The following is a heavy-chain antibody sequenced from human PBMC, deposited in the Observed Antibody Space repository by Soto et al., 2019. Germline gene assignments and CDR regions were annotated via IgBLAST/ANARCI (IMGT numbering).Heavy chain of an antibody. V-gene: IGHV4-61*08. CDR1: GDSLNSGAYY. J-gene: IGHJ4*02. CDR3: ARSWGGDGYSH. Sequence: QVQLLESGPGLVKPSETLSLTCDVSGDSLNSGAYYWTWIRQSPGRRLEWIGHIYHTGSTNYNPSLRSLLTISLDTSKNQFSLTLRSVNAVDTGVYYCARSWGGDGYSHWGQGTLVTVSS. D-gene: IGHD2-15*01. CDR2: IYHTGST.